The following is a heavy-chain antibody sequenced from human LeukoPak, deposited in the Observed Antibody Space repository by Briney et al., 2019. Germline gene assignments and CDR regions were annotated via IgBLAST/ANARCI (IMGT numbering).Heavy chain of an antibody. D-gene: IGHD6-13*01. J-gene: IGHJ6*02. CDR2: IYYTGRT. Sequence: PSETLSLTCTVSGGSISSHYWSWVRQPPGKGLEWIGYIYYTGRTNYNPSLNSRVTISVDTSKNQLSVKLTSVTVADTAVYYCARDRLAVAGNYYYYGLDVWGQGTTVTVS. CDR1: GGSISSHY. CDR3: ARDRLAVAGNYYYYGLDV. V-gene: IGHV4-59*11.